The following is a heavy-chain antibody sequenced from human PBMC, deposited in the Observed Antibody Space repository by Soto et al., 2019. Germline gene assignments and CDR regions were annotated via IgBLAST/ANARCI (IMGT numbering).Heavy chain of an antibody. D-gene: IGHD3-3*01. CDR3: AIDYDFWSGYYTGICDY. CDR2: IGTSGSTI. J-gene: IGHJ4*02. Sequence: EVQLVESGGGLVQPGESLRLSCAASGFTFSGFSMNWVRQAPGKGLEWVSYIGTSGSTIYYADSVKGRFTISRDNAKTSLYLQMNSLRDEDTAVYYCAIDYDFWSGYYTGICDYWGQGTLVTVSS. V-gene: IGHV3-48*02. CDR1: GFTFSGFS.